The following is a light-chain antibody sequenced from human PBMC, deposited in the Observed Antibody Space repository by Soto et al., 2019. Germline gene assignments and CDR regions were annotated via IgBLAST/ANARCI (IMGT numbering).Light chain of an antibody. V-gene: IGLV2-14*01. CDR3: SSHTSSSTPYV. J-gene: IGLJ1*01. CDR2: EVT. Sequence: QSALTQPASVSGSPGQSITISCTGTSSDVGGYDYVSGYQQHPGKAPKLMIYEVTNRPSGVSNRFSGSKSGNTASLTISGLPAEDEADYYCSSHTSSSTPYVFGTGTKVTVL. CDR1: SSDVGGYDY.